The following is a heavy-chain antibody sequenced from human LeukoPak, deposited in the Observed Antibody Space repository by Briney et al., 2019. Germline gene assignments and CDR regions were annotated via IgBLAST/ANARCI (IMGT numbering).Heavy chain of an antibody. D-gene: IGHD1-26*01. CDR1: DGSFGAHY. CDR2: IDHSGST. CDR3: AREASGNPDYFDS. Sequence: SETLSLTCAVYDGSFGAHYWSWIRQPPGKGLEWIGEIDHSGSTNYNPSLKSRVTISVATSKSQFSLKLNSVTAADTAVYYCAREASGNPDYFDSWGQGSLVTVSS. V-gene: IGHV4-34*01. J-gene: IGHJ4*02.